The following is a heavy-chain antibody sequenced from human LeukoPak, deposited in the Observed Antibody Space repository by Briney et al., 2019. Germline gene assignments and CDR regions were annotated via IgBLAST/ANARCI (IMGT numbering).Heavy chain of an antibody. CDR1: GFTFSSYG. V-gene: IGHV3-30*18. Sequence: RGSLRLSCAASGFTFSSYGMHWVRQAPGKGLEWVAVISYDGSNKYYADSVKGRFTISRDNSKNTLYLQMNSLRAEDTAVYYCAKGALWFGELLVNWFDPWGQGTLVTVSS. J-gene: IGHJ5*02. CDR3: AKGALWFGELLVNWFDP. CDR2: ISYDGSNK. D-gene: IGHD3-10*01.